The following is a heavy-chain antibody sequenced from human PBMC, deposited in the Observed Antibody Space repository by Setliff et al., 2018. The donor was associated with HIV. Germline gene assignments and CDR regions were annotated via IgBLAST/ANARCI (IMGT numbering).Heavy chain of an antibody. J-gene: IGHJ4*02. CDR3: SINSPLSS. CDR1: GFTFSRYW. D-gene: IGHD6-6*01. Sequence: PGGSLRLSCAASGFTFSRYWMIWVRQAPGRGLEWVGRIKNRPAGGTTEYAAPVKGRFTISRDDSKNMAYLQMNSLKIEDTALYFCSINSPLSSWGQGTLVTVSS. CDR2: IKNRPAGGTT. V-gene: IGHV3-15*01.